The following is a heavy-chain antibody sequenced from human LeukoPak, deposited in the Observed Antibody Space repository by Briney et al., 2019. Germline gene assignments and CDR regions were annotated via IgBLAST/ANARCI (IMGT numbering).Heavy chain of an antibody. Sequence: GGSLRLSCAASGFTFTDYSMNWVRQAPGRGLEWVSSISSDSRHIFYADSVKGRFTISRDNAENSLYLQMDSLRAEDTAVYYCVRDSGRGYGMDVWGQGTTVTV. CDR3: VRDSGRGYGMDV. J-gene: IGHJ6*02. CDR1: GFTFTDYS. V-gene: IGHV3-21*01. CDR2: ISSDSRHI. D-gene: IGHD3-10*01.